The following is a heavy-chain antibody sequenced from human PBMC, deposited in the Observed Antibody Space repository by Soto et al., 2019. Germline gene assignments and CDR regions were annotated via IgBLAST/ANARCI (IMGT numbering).Heavy chain of an antibody. V-gene: IGHV1-69*01. CDR1: GDTFSRFA. CDR2: VFPVVGTI. J-gene: IGHJ4*01. D-gene: IGHD2-2*01. Sequence: QVQLVQSGAEVKKPGSSVKLSCKVSGDTFSRFAINWVRQAPGQGLEWMGQVFPVVGTINHAQDFRGRFSSTADDSTNTVYMELTSLISEDTAIYYCARDGGSSDTGAAAYVDYWGQVTVVTVSS. CDR3: ARDGGSSDTGAAAYVDY.